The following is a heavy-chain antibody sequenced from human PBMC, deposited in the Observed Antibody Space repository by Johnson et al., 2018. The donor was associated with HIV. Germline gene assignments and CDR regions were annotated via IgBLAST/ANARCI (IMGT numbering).Heavy chain of an antibody. J-gene: IGHJ3*02. CDR2: IKGNGGST. CDR1: GFTFDDYG. CDR3: AKDRSTGWYPAFDI. D-gene: IGHD6-19*01. Sequence: VQLVESGGGVVRPGGSLRLSCAASGFTFDDYGMSWVRQAPGKGLEWVSGIKGNGGSTGYADSVKGRFTISRDNAKNSLYLQMNSLRAEDTALYYCAKDRSTGWYPAFDIWGQGTMVTVSS. V-gene: IGHV3-20*04.